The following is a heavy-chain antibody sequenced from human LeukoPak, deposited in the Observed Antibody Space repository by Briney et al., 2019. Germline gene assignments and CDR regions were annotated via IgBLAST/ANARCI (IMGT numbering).Heavy chain of an antibody. CDR1: GGSISSGGYY. J-gene: IGHJ4*02. CDR2: IYHSGST. V-gene: IGHV4-30-2*01. CDR3: ASCRSGYHIDY. Sequence: PSETLSLTCTVSGGSISSGGYYWSWIRQPPGKGLEWIGYIYHSGSTYYNPSLKSRVTISVDTSKNQFSLKLSSVTAADTAVYYCASCRSGYHIDYWGQGTLVTVSS. D-gene: IGHD3-22*01.